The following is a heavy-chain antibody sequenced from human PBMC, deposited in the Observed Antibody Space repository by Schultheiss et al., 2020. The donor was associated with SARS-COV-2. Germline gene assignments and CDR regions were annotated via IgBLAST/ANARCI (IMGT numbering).Heavy chain of an antibody. CDR1: GGSISSYY. V-gene: IGHV4-59*08. J-gene: IGHJ5*02. CDR2: IYYSGST. D-gene: IGHD6-13*01. Sequence: SETLSLTCTVSGGSISSYYWSWIRQPAGKGLEWIGYIYYSGSTNYNPSLKSRVTISVDTSKNQFSLKLSSVTAADTAVYYCARGGGTGYSSSWYDNWGQGTLVTVSS. CDR3: ARGGGTGYSSSWYDN.